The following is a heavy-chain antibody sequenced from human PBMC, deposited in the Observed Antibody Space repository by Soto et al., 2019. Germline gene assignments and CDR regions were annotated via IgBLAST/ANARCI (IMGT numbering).Heavy chain of an antibody. Sequence: EVQLLESGGGLVQPGGSLRLSCAASGFTFSSYAMSWVRQAPGKGLEWVSAISGSGGSTYYADSVKGRFTISRDNSKNTLYLQMNSLRAEDTAIYYCAKDDTGYDILTGCHWGQGTLVTVSS. CDR1: GFTFSSYA. V-gene: IGHV3-23*01. CDR2: ISGSGGST. J-gene: IGHJ4*02. CDR3: AKDDTGYDILTGCH. D-gene: IGHD3-9*01.